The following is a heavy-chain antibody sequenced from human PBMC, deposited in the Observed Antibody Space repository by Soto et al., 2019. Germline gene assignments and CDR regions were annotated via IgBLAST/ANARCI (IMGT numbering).Heavy chain of an antibody. D-gene: IGHD6-13*01. V-gene: IGHV1-18*01. CDR2: VSSYKGKT. CDR1: GYTFIHYP. Sequence: QVQLVQSGAEVKKPGASVKVSCKASGYTFIHYPIAWVRQAPGQGLEWVGWVSSYKGKTNHAEKLQXXLTTTKDTATSTAYMELRSLTSDDTAVYYCARDFYSAAVDYWGQGTLVTVSS. CDR3: ARDFYSAAVDY. J-gene: IGHJ4*02.